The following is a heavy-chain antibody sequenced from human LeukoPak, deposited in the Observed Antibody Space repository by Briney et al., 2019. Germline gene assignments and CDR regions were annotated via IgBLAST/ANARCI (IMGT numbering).Heavy chain of an antibody. D-gene: IGHD3-16*02. CDR3: TTDGVLLGELSDDAFDI. Sequence: GGSLRLSCAASGFTFSNAWMSWVRQAPWKGLEWVGRIKSKTDGGTTDYAAPVKGRSTISRDDSKNTLYLQMNSLKTEDTAVYYCTTDGVLLGELSDDAFDIWGQGTMVTVSS. CDR1: GFTFSNAW. J-gene: IGHJ3*02. V-gene: IGHV3-15*01. CDR2: IKSKTDGGTT.